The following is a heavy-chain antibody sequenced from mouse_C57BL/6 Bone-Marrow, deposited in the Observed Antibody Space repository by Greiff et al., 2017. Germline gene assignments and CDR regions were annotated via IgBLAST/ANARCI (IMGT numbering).Heavy chain of an antibody. CDR2: IRLKSDNYAT. V-gene: IGHV6-3*01. Sequence: VQLKESGGGLVQPGGSMKLSCVASGFTFSNYWMNWVRQSPEKGLEWVAQIRLKSDNYATHYAESVKGRFTSSRDDSKSSVYLQMNNLRAEDTGIYYCTGRAWFAYWGQGTLVTVSA. CDR1: GFTFSNYW. CDR3: TGRAWFAY. J-gene: IGHJ3*01.